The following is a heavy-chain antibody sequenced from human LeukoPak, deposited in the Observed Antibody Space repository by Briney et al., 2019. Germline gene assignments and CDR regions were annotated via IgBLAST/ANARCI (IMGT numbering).Heavy chain of an antibody. J-gene: IGHJ5*02. CDR3: ARAHCTNGVCYSFDLPDWFDP. D-gene: IGHD2-8*01. CDR2: INHSGST. V-gene: IGHV4-34*01. CDR1: GGSFSGYY. Sequence: SETLSLTCAVYGGSFSGYYWSWIRQPPGKGLEWIGEINHSGSTNYNPSLKSRVTISVDTSKNQFSLKLSSVTAADTAVYYCARAHCTNGVCYSFDLPDWFDPWGQGTLVTVSS.